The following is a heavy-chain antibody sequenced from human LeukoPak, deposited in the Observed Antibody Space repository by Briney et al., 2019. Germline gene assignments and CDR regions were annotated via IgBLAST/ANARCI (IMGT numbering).Heavy chain of an antibody. CDR1: SDSLNKYF. Sequence: SETLTLTCTVSSDSLNKYFWSWLRQSPGKALEWIVYISHSGNTNYYPSLKSLFTISLDKSNNQFSLRMSSVNAADTAVYYCARAGPENLNWRYYIDFWGQGILVNVSS. CDR3: ARAGPENLNWRYYIDF. D-gene: IGHD1-1*01. J-gene: IGHJ4*02. CDR2: ISHSGNT. V-gene: IGHV4-59*01.